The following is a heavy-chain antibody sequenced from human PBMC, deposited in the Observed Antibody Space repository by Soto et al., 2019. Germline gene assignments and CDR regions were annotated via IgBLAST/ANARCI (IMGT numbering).Heavy chain of an antibody. CDR1: GGSISPFY. D-gene: IGHD3-16*01. CDR3: ARVGGVAARTFDY. Sequence: PSETMSLTCTVSGGSISPFYWSWVRPPPGKGLEWIGYLYYSDNTNYNPSLKSRVTISVDASKNQVSLRLTSVTAADTAVYYCARVGGVAARTFDYWGQGTVVTVSS. CDR2: LYYSDNT. V-gene: IGHV4-59*01. J-gene: IGHJ4*02.